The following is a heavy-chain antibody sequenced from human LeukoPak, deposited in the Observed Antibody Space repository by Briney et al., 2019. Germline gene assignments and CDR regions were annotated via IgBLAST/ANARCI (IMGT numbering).Heavy chain of an antibody. J-gene: IGHJ4*02. Sequence: GGSLRLSCTGSGFVYSAFWMSWVRQVPGKGLEWVANIKQDGSERYYVDSVNGRFTISRDNAKNTVFLQIDSLRVEDTAVYYCARESVRRISMRAKGYFDYWGQGTRVTVSS. CDR2: IKQDGSER. CDR3: ARESVRRISMRAKGYFDY. D-gene: IGHD3-22*01. V-gene: IGHV3-7*01. CDR1: GFVYSAFW.